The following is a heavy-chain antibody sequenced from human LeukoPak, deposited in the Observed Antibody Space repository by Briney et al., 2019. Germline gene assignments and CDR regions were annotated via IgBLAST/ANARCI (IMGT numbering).Heavy chain of an antibody. CDR2: INPNSGGT. J-gene: IGHJ4*02. D-gene: IGHD3-22*01. Sequence: ASVKVSCKASRYTFTSYDINWVREAPGQGLEWMGWINPNSGGTNYAQKFQGRVTMTRDTSISTAYMELSRLRSDDTAVYYCAREYLGDYYDSSGYYPFDYWGQGTLVTVSP. V-gene: IGHV1-2*02. CDR1: RYTFTSYD. CDR3: AREYLGDYYDSSGYYPFDY.